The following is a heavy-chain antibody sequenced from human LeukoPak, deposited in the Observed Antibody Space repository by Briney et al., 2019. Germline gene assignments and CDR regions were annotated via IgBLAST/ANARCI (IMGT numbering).Heavy chain of an antibody. V-gene: IGHV3-11*01. J-gene: IGHJ4*02. CDR2: IRSRGSDT. CDR1: GFTFSDYQ. Sequence: GGSLRLSRAASGFTFSDYQMSWIRQAPGKGLEWVSYIRSRGSDTSSADSVKGRFTISRDNTKNALYLQMISLRADDTAVYYCSGRGANSGHTFDYWGQGTLVSVSS. CDR3: SGRGANSGHTFDY. D-gene: IGHD5-12*01.